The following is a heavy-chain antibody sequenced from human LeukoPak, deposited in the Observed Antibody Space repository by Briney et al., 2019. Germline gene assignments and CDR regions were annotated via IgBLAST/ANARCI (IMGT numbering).Heavy chain of an antibody. CDR1: GFTFSSYA. D-gene: IGHD5-18*01. CDR3: ARDPTDIHLWLVYYYYYMDV. CDR2: ISGSGGRI. Sequence: GSLRLSCAASGFTFSSYAMSWVRQAPGKGLEWVSAISGSGGRIYYGASVKGRFTISRDNSKNTLYLQMNSLRAEDTAMYYCARDPTDIHLWLVYYYYYMDVWGKGTTVTVSS. J-gene: IGHJ6*03. V-gene: IGHV3-23*01.